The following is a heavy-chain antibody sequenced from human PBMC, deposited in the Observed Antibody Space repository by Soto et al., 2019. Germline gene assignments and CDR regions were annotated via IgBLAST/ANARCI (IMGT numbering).Heavy chain of an antibody. CDR3: ARGSGHYYYYYMDV. V-gene: IGHV4-34*01. D-gene: IGHD6-19*01. CDR1: GGSFSGYY. Sequence: SETLSLTCAVYGGSFSGYYWSWIRQPPGKGLEWIGEINHSGSTNYNPSLKSRVTISVDTSKNQFSLKLSSVTAADTAVYYCARGSGHYYYYYMDVWGKGTTVTVSS. CDR2: INHSGST. J-gene: IGHJ6*03.